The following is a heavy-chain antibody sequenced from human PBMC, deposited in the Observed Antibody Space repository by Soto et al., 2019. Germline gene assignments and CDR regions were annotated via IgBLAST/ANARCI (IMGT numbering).Heavy chain of an antibody. J-gene: IGHJ4*02. CDR3: ARVPYYYGSGSYYNPDY. CDR1: GFTFSSYE. CDR2: ISDSGGTR. D-gene: IGHD3-10*01. Sequence: EAQLVQSGGDLVQPGGSLRLSCAASGFTFSSYEMVWVRQTPGQGLEWVSYISDSGGTRHYADSVKGRFTISRDNAKNSLSLQMDNLRGEDPAVYYCARVPYYYGSGSYYNPDYWGQGTLVTVSS. V-gene: IGHV3-48*03.